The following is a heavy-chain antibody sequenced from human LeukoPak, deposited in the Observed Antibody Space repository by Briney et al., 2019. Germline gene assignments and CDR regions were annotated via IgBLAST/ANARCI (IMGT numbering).Heavy chain of an antibody. Sequence: GGSLRLSCAASGFTFSSYAMHWVRQAPGKGLEWVAVISYDGSNKYYADSVKGRFTISRDNSKNTLYLQMNSLRAEDTAVYYCAREWFGELLNYFDYWGQGTLVTVSS. CDR2: ISYDGSNK. CDR3: AREWFGELLNYFDY. D-gene: IGHD3-10*01. J-gene: IGHJ4*02. CDR1: GFTFSSYA. V-gene: IGHV3-30*04.